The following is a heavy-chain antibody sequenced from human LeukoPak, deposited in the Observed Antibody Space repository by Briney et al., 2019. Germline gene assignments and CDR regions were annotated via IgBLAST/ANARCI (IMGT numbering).Heavy chain of an antibody. CDR1: GGSISSSSYY. D-gene: IGHD5-12*01. V-gene: IGHV4-39*01. CDR3: ASGDIAATINSFDY. CDR2: IYYSGST. Sequence: SETLSLTCTVSGGSISSSSYYWGWLRQPPGKGLEWIGSIYYSGSTYYNPSLKSRVTISVDTSKNQFSLKLSSVTAADTAVYYCASGDIAATINSFDYWGQGTLVTVSS. J-gene: IGHJ4*02.